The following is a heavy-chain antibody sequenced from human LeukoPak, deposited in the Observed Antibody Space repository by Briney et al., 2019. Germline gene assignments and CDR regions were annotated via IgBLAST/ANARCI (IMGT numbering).Heavy chain of an antibody. Sequence: SQTLSLTCAISGDSVSSNSAAWNWIRQSPSRGLEWLGSTYYRSKWYNDYAVSVKSRITINPDTSKNQFSLQLNSVTPEDTAVYYCARVRAIAVAGTSLYYYYYMDVWGKGTTVTVSS. D-gene: IGHD6-19*01. CDR2: TYYRSKWYN. J-gene: IGHJ6*03. CDR1: GDSVSSNSAA. V-gene: IGHV6-1*01. CDR3: ARVRAIAVAGTSLYYYYYMDV.